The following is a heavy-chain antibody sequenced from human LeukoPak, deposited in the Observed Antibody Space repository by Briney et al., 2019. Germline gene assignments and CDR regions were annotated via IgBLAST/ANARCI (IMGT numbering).Heavy chain of an antibody. CDR1: GGSINSGNYY. V-gene: IGHV4-61*02. Sequence: SETLSLTCTVSGGSINSGNYYWSWIRQPAGKGLEWIGRIYNSGTTNYSPSLKSRLTISVDTSKNQFSLNLSSVTAADTAVYYCATRKEGIAAAGTRGAFDIWGQGTMVTVSS. D-gene: IGHD6-13*01. CDR3: ATRKEGIAAAGTRGAFDI. J-gene: IGHJ3*02. CDR2: IYNSGTT.